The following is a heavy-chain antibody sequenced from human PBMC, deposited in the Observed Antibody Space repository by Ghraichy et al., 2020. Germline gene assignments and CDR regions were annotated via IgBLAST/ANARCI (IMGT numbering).Heavy chain of an antibody. V-gene: IGHV4-59*01. D-gene: IGHD1-26*01. CDR3: ARGPDRKQERMGVDY. CDR1: GGSISSYY. Sequence: SETLSLTCTVSGGSISSYYWSWIRQPPGKGLEWIGYIYYSGSTNYNPSLKNRVTISVATSKNQFSQKLSSVTAADTAVYYCARGPDRKQERMGVDYWGQGTRVTVPS. CDR2: IYYSGST. J-gene: IGHJ4*02.